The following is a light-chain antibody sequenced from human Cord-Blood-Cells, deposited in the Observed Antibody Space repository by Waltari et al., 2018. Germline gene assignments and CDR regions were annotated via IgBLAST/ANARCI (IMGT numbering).Light chain of an antibody. CDR1: QSVLYSSNNKNY. J-gene: IGKJ3*01. CDR2: WAS. CDR3: QQYYSTPLP. Sequence: DIVMTQSPDSLAVSLGERATINCKSSQSVLYSSNNKNYLAWYQQKPGQPPKLLIYWASTREPGVPDRFSGSGSGTDFTLTISSLQAEDVAVYYCQQYYSTPLPFGPGTKVDIK. V-gene: IGKV4-1*01.